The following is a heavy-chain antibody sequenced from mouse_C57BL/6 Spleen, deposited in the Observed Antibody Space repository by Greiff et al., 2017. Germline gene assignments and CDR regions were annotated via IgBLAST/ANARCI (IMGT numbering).Heavy chain of an antibody. D-gene: IGHD1-1*01. CDR2: IDPSDSET. V-gene: IGHV1-52*01. CDR1: GYTFTSYW. CDR3: ARTTTVHYAMDY. Sequence: QVQLQQPGAELVRPGSSVKLSCKASGYTFTSYWMHWVKQRPIQGLEWIGNIDPSDSETHYNQKFKDKATLTVDKSSSTAYMQLSSLTSEDSAVYYCARTTTVHYAMDYWGQGTSVTVSS. J-gene: IGHJ4*01.